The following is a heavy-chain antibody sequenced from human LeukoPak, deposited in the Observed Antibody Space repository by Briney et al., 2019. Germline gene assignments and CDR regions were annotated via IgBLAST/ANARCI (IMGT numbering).Heavy chain of an antibody. Sequence: SETLSLTFTVPSGSISSNSYYWGWLRQPPGTGLDWIRTIYCSRIIYYAPSLKIPLTISVDTSNNQFSLKMSSVTAADTAVYYCARPLGGYYFDYWGQGILVTVSS. CDR1: SGSISSNSYY. V-gene: IGHV4-39*01. CDR2: IYCSRII. J-gene: IGHJ4*02. D-gene: IGHD5-12*01. CDR3: ARPLGGYYFDY.